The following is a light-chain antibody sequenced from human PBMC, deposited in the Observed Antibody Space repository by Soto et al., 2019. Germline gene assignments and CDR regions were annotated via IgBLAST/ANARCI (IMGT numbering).Light chain of an antibody. CDR1: SSDVGGYDY. V-gene: IGLV2-14*03. CDR3: SSYTSSSAYV. CDR2: DVS. J-gene: IGLJ1*01. Sequence: QSVLTQPASVSGSPGQSITISCTGTSSDVGGYDYVSWYQHHPGKAPKLMTYDVSNRPSGVSNRFSGSKSGNTASLTISGLQAEDEADYYCSSYTSSSAYVFGTGTKVTV.